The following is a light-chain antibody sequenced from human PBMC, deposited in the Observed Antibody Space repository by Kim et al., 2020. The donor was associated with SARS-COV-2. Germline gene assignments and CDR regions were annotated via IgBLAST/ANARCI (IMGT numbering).Light chain of an antibody. V-gene: IGKV4-1*01. J-gene: IGKJ1*01. CDR1: QSVLYSSNNKSY. CDR2: WAS. CDR3: QQYYSAPQT. Sequence: DIVMTQSPDSLAVSLGERATINCKSSQSVLYSSNNKSYLAWYQQKPGQPPKLLIYWASTRESGFPDRFSGSGSGTDFTLTISSLQAEDEAVYYCQQYYSAPQTFGRGTKVDIK.